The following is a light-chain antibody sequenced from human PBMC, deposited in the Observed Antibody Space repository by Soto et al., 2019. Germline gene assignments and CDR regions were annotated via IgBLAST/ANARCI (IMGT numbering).Light chain of an antibody. J-gene: IGLJ3*02. Sequence: QSVLTQPPSASGTPGQRVTISCSGSSSNIGSNTVNWYQQLPGTAPKLLIYSNNQRPSGVPDRFSGSKSGTSASLAISGLQSEXXAXYYCAAWDDSLNGWVFGGGTKLTVL. CDR3: AAWDDSLNGWV. CDR1: SSNIGSNT. V-gene: IGLV1-44*01. CDR2: SNN.